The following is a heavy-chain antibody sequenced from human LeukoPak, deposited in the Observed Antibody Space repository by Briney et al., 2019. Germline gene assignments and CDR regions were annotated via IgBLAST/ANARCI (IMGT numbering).Heavy chain of an antibody. CDR1: GYTFTSYY. J-gene: IGHJ4*02. Sequence: GASVKVSCKASGYTFTSYYMHWVRQAPGQGLEWMGIINPSGGSTSYAQKFQARVTMTRDTSTSTVYMELSSLRSEDTAVYYCARHRLPLLRSTAARGPSDYWGQGTLVTVSS. CDR2: INPSGGST. CDR3: ARHRLPLLRSTAARGPSDY. D-gene: IGHD6-6*01. V-gene: IGHV1-46*01.